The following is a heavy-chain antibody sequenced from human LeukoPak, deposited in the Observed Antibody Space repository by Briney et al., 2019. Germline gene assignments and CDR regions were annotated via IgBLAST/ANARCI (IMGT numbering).Heavy chain of an antibody. CDR1: GFTFTDYW. CDR2: INTDGSMT. V-gene: IGHV3-74*01. J-gene: IGHJ4*02. CDR3: AGGPGIGY. Sequence: GGALRLSCAASGFTFTDYWMHWVRQAPGKGLVWVSRINTDGSMTNYADPVKGRITIFRDNAKNTLYLQMHSLRADDTGVYYCAGGPGIGYWGQGTLVTVSS. D-gene: IGHD3-10*01.